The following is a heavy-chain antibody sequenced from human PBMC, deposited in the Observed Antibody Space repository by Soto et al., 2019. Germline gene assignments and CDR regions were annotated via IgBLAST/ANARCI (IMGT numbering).Heavy chain of an antibody. J-gene: IGHJ4*02. V-gene: IGHV4-31*03. Sequence: PSETLSLTCTVSGGSISSGGYYWSWIRQHPGKGLEWIGYIYYSGSTYYNPSLKSRVTISVDTSKNQFSLKLSSVTAADTAVYYCARQRMHYDSSGYYLKDFDYWGQGTLVTVSS. CDR1: GGSISSGGYY. CDR2: IYYSGST. CDR3: ARQRMHYDSSGYYLKDFDY. D-gene: IGHD3-22*01.